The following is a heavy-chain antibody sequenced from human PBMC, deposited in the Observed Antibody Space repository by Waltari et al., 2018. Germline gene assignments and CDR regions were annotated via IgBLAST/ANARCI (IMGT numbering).Heavy chain of an antibody. V-gene: IGHV4-39*07. Sequence: QLQLQESGPGLVKPSETLSLTCTVSSGPISSRGYYWCWSRQPPGKGLEWMGSIYYSGNTYYNPSLKNRVTISVDTSKNQFSLKVTSVTAADTAVYYCAKVWKNYRTDYWGQGTLVTVSS. J-gene: IGHJ4*02. CDR1: SGPISSRGYY. CDR2: IYYSGNT. D-gene: IGHD1-7*01. CDR3: AKVWKNYRTDY.